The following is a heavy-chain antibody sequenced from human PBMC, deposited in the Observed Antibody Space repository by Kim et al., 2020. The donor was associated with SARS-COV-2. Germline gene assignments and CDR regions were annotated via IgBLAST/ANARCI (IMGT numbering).Heavy chain of an antibody. J-gene: IGHJ4*02. CDR2: IIPIFGSP. CDR3: TKGGFWSGFPEGTDY. V-gene: IGHV1-69*13. CDR1: GGTFSDFS. Sequence: SVKVSCKASGGTFSDFSISWVRQAPGQGLEWMGGIIPIFGSPNYAQKFQDRVTITADDSTRTVFMELNSLRSYDTAIYYCTKGGFWSGFPEGTDYWGQGTLVTVSS. D-gene: IGHD3-3*01.